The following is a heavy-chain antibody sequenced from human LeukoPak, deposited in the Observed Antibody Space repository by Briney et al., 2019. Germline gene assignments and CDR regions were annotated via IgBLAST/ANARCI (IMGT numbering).Heavy chain of an antibody. Sequence: SETLSLTCTVSGGSISSGAYYWSWIRQPPGKGLEWIGYIYYSGSTYYNPSLKSRVTISVDTSKNQFSLKLSSVTAADTAVYYCASAKYYDILTGPLDYWGQGTLVTVSS. J-gene: IGHJ4*02. CDR2: IYYSGST. CDR1: GGSISSGAYY. CDR3: ASAKYYDILTGPLDY. V-gene: IGHV4-30-4*01. D-gene: IGHD3-9*01.